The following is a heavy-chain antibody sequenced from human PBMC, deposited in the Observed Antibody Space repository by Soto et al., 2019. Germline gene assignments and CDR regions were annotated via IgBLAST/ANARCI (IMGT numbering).Heavy chain of an antibody. CDR2: INHSGGT. D-gene: IGHD3-10*01. V-gene: IGHV4-34*01. CDR3: ARVFRYGSGSTLDY. Sequence: TSETLSLTCAVYGGSFSGYYWSWIRQPPGKGMEWIGEINHSGGTNYNPSLKSRVTISVDTSKNQFSLKLISVTATDTVVYYCARVFRYGSGSTLDYWGQGTLVTVSS. J-gene: IGHJ4*02. CDR1: GGSFSGYY.